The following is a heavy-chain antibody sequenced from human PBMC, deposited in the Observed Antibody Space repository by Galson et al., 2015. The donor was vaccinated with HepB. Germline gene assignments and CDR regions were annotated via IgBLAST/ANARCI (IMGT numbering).Heavy chain of an antibody. D-gene: IGHD2-8*01. J-gene: IGHJ6*02. Sequence: SLRLSCAASGLTFTNYAMSWVRQAPGKGLEWVAFSSHDGNNENYADSLKGRFTVSRDNSKNSLDLQTNSLRTEDTAVYYCAREGGPPSYAGVGLDVWGQGTTVTVSS. CDR2: SSHDGNNE. CDR1: GLTFTNYA. V-gene: IGHV3-30*04. CDR3: AREGGPPSYAGVGLDV.